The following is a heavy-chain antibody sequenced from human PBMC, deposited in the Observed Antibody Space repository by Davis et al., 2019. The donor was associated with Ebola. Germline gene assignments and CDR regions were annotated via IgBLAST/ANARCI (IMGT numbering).Heavy chain of an antibody. CDR2: IKQDGSEK. D-gene: IGHD4-23*01. CDR3: VKDGGRQLLLRWDYFDS. J-gene: IGHJ4*02. V-gene: IGHV3-7*03. Sequence: GESLKISCAASGFTFSRYWMSWVRQAPGKGLEWVANIKQDGSEKYYVDSVKGRFTISRDNNKNSLYLQMNSLRVDDTALYFCVKDGGRQLLLRWDYFDSWGQGTLVTVSS. CDR1: GFTFSRYW.